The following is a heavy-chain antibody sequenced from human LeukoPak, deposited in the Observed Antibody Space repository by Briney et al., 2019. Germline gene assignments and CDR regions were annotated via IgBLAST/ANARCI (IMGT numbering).Heavy chain of an antibody. V-gene: IGHV3-23*01. Sequence: GGSLRLSCAASGFIFSSYAMTWVRQAPGRGLEWLSTISGSGTTTYYVDSVKGRFTVSRDNSKNTLYLQMSSLRAGDTAVYYCARENWGSLNWGQGTLVTVSS. CDR3: ARENWGSLN. CDR2: ISGSGTTT. CDR1: GFIFSSYA. D-gene: IGHD7-27*01. J-gene: IGHJ4*02.